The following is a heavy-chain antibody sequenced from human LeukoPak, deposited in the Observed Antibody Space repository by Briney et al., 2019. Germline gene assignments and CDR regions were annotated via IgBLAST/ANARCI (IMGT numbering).Heavy chain of an antibody. J-gene: IGHJ3*02. CDR2: INPSGGST. D-gene: IGHD1-26*01. V-gene: IGHV1-46*01. Sequence: ASVKVSCKASGYTFTSYYMHWVRQAPGQGLEWMGIINPSGGSTSYAQKFQGRVTMTRDMSTSTVYMELSSLRVEDTAVYYCARSYMVGYITRAFDIWGQGTMVTVSS. CDR1: GYTFTSYY. CDR3: ARSYMVGYITRAFDI.